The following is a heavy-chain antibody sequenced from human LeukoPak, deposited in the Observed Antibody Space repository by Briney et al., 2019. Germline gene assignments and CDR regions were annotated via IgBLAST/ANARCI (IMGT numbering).Heavy chain of an antibody. Sequence: ASVKVSCKASGGTFSSYAISWVRQAPGQGLEWMGGIIPIFDTTKNAQKFQDRVTISADASTSTAYMELSSLRSEDTAVYFCASSPLDDFGGHSGDAYFFDSWGQGTLVTVSS. D-gene: IGHD4-23*01. CDR2: IIPIFDTT. CDR3: ASSPLDDFGGHSGDAYFFDS. J-gene: IGHJ4*02. CDR1: GGTFSSYA. V-gene: IGHV1-69*13.